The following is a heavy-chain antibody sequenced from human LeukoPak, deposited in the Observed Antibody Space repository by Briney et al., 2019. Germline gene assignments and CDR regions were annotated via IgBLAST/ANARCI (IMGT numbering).Heavy chain of an antibody. CDR3: ARSGYSYGPGALEPFDP. J-gene: IGHJ5*02. Sequence: APVKVSCKASGYTFTSYAMHWVRQAPGQRLEWMGWINAGNGNTKYSQKFQGRVTITRDTSASTAYMELSSLRSEDTAVYYCARSGYSYGPGALEPFDPWGQGTLVTVSS. CDR2: INAGNGNT. V-gene: IGHV1-3*01. D-gene: IGHD5-18*01. CDR1: GYTFTSYA.